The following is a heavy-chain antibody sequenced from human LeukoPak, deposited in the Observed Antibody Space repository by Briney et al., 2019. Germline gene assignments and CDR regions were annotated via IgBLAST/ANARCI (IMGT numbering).Heavy chain of an antibody. CDR2: INHDTSQK. V-gene: IGHV3-7*01. J-gene: IGHJ3*02. Sequence: GGSLRLSCTASGFIFSTYFMTWVRQAPGKGLEWVAMINHDTSQKFYMDSVKGRFTISRDNAKDSLYLQMDSLGAEDTAVYYCARVWGSDPRGAFDIWGQGTMVTVSS. CDR1: GFIFSTYF. D-gene: IGHD3-16*01. CDR3: ARVWGSDPRGAFDI.